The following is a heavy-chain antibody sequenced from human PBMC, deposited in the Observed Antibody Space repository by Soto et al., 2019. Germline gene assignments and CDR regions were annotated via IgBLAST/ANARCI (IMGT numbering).Heavy chain of an antibody. Sequence: PSETLSLTCTVSGCSVSSSSYYWGWIRQPPGKGLEWIGRIYYNRNTNYNPSLKSRVTISVDKSKNQFSLKLSSVTAADTAVYYCARDPGRGAVDYWGQGTLVTVSS. CDR2: IYYNRNT. CDR3: ARDPGRGAVDY. J-gene: IGHJ4*02. V-gene: IGHV4-39*07. D-gene: IGHD3-10*01. CDR1: GCSVSSSSYY.